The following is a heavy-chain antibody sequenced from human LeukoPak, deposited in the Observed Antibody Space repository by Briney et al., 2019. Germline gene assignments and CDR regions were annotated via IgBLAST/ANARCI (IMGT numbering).Heavy chain of an antibody. CDR2: IYHSGST. J-gene: IGHJ4*02. CDR3: ARLYFYDSSGSYYTFDY. D-gene: IGHD3-22*01. Sequence: SETLSLTCTVSGGSISSGGYYWSWIRQPPGKGLEWIGYIYHSGSTYYNPSLKSRVTISVDRSKNQFSLKLSSVTAADTAVYYCARLYFYDSSGSYYTFDYWGQGTLVTVSS. CDR1: GGSISSGGYY. V-gene: IGHV4-30-2*01.